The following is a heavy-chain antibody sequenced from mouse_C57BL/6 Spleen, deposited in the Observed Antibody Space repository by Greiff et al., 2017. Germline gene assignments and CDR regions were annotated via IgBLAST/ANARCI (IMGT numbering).Heavy chain of an antibody. CDR2: IYPGSGST. J-gene: IGHJ3*01. Sequence: QVQLQQPGAELVKPGASVKMSCKASGYTFTSYWITWVKQRPGQGLEWIGDIYPGSGSTNYNEKFKSKATLTVDTSSSTAYMPLSSLTSEDSAVYSGARWGDGGTDWFAYWGQGTLVTVSA. D-gene: IGHD2-14*01. V-gene: IGHV1-55*01. CDR3: ARWGDGGTDWFAY. CDR1: GYTFTSYW.